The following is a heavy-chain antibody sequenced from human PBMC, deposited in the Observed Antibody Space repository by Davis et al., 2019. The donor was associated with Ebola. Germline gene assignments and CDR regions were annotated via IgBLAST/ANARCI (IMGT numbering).Heavy chain of an antibody. Sequence: PGGSLRLSCKGSGYSFTSYWIGWVRQMPGKGLEWMGIIYPGDSDTRYSPSFQGQVTISADKSISTAYLQWSSLKASDTAMYYCARSYYYDSSGYYPGAFDIWGQGTMVTVSS. V-gene: IGHV5-51*01. J-gene: IGHJ3*02. D-gene: IGHD3-22*01. CDR1: GYSFTSYW. CDR2: IYPGDSDT. CDR3: ARSYYYDSSGYYPGAFDI.